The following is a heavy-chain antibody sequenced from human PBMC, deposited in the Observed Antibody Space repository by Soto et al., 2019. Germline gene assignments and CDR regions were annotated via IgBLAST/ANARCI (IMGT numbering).Heavy chain of an antibody. V-gene: IGHV1-8*01. D-gene: IGHD2-15*01. CDR1: GYTFTSYD. J-gene: IGHJ4*02. Sequence: QVQLVQSGAEVKKPGASVKVSCKASGYTFTSYDINWVRQATGQGLEWMGWMNPTSGNTGYAQKFQGRDTMTRNTAISIADREPSSLRGEDSAVYYCARERSGYVDYWGQRTLVTVSS. CDR3: ARERSGYVDY. CDR2: MNPTSGNT.